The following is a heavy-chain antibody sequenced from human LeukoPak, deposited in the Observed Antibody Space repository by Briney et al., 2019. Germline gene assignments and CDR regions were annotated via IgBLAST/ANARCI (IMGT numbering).Heavy chain of an antibody. CDR2: IYYSGST. CDR1: GGSISSYY. D-gene: IGHD3-22*01. J-gene: IGHJ4*02. Sequence: PSETLSLTCTVSGGSISSYYWSWIRQPPGKGLEWIGYIYYSGSTNYNPSLKSRVTISVDTSKNQFSLKLSSVTAADTAVYYCARGSLNYYDSSGLFDYWGQGTLVTVSS. CDR3: ARGSLNYYDSSGLFDY. V-gene: IGHV4-59*01.